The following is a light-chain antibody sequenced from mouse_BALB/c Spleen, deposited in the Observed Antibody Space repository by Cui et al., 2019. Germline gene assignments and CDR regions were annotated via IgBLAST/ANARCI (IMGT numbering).Light chain of an antibody. Sequence: QMVLTQPPPILSPSPGEKVTLTCSASSSVSSSYVYWYQQKPGSAPKLWIYSTSNLASGVPARFSGSGSGTSYSLTISSMEAEDAASYFCHQWSSYPPTFGSGTKLEIK. J-gene: IGKJ4*01. V-gene: IGKV4-79*01. CDR2: STS. CDR3: HQWSSYPPT. CDR1: SSVSSSY.